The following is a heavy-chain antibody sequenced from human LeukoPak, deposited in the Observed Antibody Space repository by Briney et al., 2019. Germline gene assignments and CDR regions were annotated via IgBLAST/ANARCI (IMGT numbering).Heavy chain of an antibody. Sequence: SQTLSLTCTVSGGSISSGDYYWSWIRQPAGKGLEWIGRMYISGTTDYNPSLKSRVTMSVDTSKNQFSLKLSSVTAADTAVYCCASESGTSGIYTWGQGTLVTVSS. CDR3: ASESGTSGIYT. J-gene: IGHJ5*02. D-gene: IGHD2-2*01. CDR1: GGSISSGDYY. V-gene: IGHV4-61*02. CDR2: MYISGTT.